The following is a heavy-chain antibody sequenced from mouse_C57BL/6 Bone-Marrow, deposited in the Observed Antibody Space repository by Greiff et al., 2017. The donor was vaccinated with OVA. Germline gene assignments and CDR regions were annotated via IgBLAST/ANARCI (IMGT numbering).Heavy chain of an antibody. Sequence: EVQRVESGGGLVKPGGSLKLSCAASGFTFSDYGMHWVRQAPEKGLEWVAYISSGSSTIYYADTVKGRFTISRDNAKNTLFLQMTSLRSEDTAMYYCARLGQLRLLDYWGQGTSVTVSS. CDR3: ARLGQLRLLDY. J-gene: IGHJ4*01. CDR2: ISSGSSTI. CDR1: GFTFSDYG. V-gene: IGHV5-17*01. D-gene: IGHD3-2*02.